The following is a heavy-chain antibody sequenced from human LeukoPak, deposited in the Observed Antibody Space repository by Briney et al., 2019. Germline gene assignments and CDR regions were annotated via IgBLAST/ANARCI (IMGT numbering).Heavy chain of an antibody. D-gene: IGHD3-10*01. CDR1: GFTFKKYC. Sequence: GGSLRLSCAPSGFTFKKYCLTWVRQAPGKGLEGVANINQDDSHIFYIESVEARFTITRHNPENSLHLQMNSLRPEDTAILHFARGYYYSGTYYLSFFDYWGQGTLVTVCS. CDR3: ARGYYYSGTYYLSFFDY. V-gene: IGHV3-7*01. CDR2: INQDDSHI. J-gene: IGHJ4*02.